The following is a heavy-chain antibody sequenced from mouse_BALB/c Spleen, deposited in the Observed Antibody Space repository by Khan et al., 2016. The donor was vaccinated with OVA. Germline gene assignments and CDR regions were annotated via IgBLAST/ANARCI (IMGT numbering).Heavy chain of an antibody. D-gene: IGHD2-10*01. CDR3: ARAYYGNCREAEDY. J-gene: IGHJ4*01. CDR2: IWGDGST. CDR1: GFSLTGYG. Sequence: VELVESGPGLVAPSQSLSITCTVSGFSLTGYGVNWVRQPPGKGLEWPGMIWGDGSTDFNFALQSSLSISKDNSKSQVFLKMNSLQTDDTARYNCARAYYGNCREAEDYWGQGTSVTVSS. V-gene: IGHV2-6-7*01.